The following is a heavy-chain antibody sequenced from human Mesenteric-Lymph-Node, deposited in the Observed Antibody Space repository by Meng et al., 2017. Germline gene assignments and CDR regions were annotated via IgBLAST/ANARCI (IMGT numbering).Heavy chain of an antibody. CDR1: GFSLSSFW. D-gene: IGHD5-12*01. CDR2: IKQDGSDK. Sequence: ESLKISWSASGFSLSSFWMRWVRQAPGKGLEWVANIKQDGSDKDYVDSVRGRFTIARDNAKKSLELEMNSLRAEDTAVYYWARLRGGYDFDYWGQGTLVTVSS. J-gene: IGHJ4*02. V-gene: IGHV3-7*01. CDR3: ARLRGGYDFDY.